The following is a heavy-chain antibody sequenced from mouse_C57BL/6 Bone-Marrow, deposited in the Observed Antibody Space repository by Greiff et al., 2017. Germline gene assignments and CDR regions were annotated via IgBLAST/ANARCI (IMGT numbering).Heavy chain of an antibody. D-gene: IGHD3-2*02. CDR3: TREGGQIRYYYAMDY. J-gene: IGHJ4*01. CDR2: ISSGGDYI. Sequence: DVMLVESGEGLVKPGGSLKLSCAASGFTFSSYAMSWVRQTPEKRLEWVAYISSGGDYIYYADTVKGRFTISRDNARNTLYLQMSSLKSEDTAMYYCTREGGQIRYYYAMDYWGQGTSVTVSS. V-gene: IGHV5-9-1*02. CDR1: GFTFSSYA.